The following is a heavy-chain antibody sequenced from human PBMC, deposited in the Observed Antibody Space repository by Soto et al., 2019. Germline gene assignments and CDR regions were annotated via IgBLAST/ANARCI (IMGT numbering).Heavy chain of an antibody. Sequence: QVQLVQSGAEVKKPGSSVRLSCTASGVTFSFYTVSWVRQAPGQGPEWMGRIIPMVGMADYPQKFQGRVTISADKSTSTAYMVLSSLRSDDTAVYFCATNYGSGSTHFDYWGQGTLVTVSS. J-gene: IGHJ4*02. V-gene: IGHV1-69*02. CDR3: ATNYGSGSTHFDY. D-gene: IGHD3-10*01. CDR2: IIPMVGMA. CDR1: GVTFSFYT.